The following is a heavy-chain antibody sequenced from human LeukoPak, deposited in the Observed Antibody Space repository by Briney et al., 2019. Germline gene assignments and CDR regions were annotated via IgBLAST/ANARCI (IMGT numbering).Heavy chain of an antibody. V-gene: IGHV1-2*02. CDR3: ARGYSYDKNAFDI. D-gene: IGHD5-18*01. CDR2: INPNSGGT. Sequence: VASVKVSCKASGYTFTGYYMHWVRQAPGQGLEWMGWINPNSGGTNYAQKFQGRVTMTRDTSISTAYMELSRLRSDDTAVYYCARGYSYDKNAFDIWGQGTMVTVSS. J-gene: IGHJ3*02. CDR1: GYTFTGYY.